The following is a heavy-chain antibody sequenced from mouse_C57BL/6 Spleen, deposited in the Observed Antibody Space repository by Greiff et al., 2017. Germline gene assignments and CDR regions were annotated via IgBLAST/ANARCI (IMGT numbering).Heavy chain of an antibody. J-gene: IGHJ3*01. Sequence: VQLQQSGAELVRPGASVKLSCTASGFNIKDDYMHWVKQRPEQGLEWIGWIDPENGDTEYASKFQGKATITADTSSNTAYLQLSSLTSEDTAVYYCTNRNSPYYYGSSTAGFAYWGQGTLVTVSA. V-gene: IGHV14-4*01. CDR1: GFNIKDDY. CDR2: IDPENGDT. D-gene: IGHD1-1*01. CDR3: TNRNSPYYYGSSTAGFAY.